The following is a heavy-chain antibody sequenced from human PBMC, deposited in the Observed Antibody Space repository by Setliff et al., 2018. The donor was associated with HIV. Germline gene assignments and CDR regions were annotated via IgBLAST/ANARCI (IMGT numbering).Heavy chain of an antibody. CDR2: IVPVLGIT. CDR1: GGTFNNDA. CDR3: ARDRLGHIDRPCFDY. V-gene: IGHV1-69*05. Sequence: KVSCKASGGTFNNDAISWVRQAPGQGLEWMGGIVPVLGITNYSPKFQGRVTITTDESTTTAYMDLSGLRSEDTAVYYCARDRLGHIDRPCFDYWGQGTLVTVSS. J-gene: IGHJ4*02. D-gene: IGHD2-21*01.